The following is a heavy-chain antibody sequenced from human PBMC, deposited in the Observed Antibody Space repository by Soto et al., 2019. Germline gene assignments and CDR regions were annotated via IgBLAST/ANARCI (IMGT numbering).Heavy chain of an antibody. V-gene: IGHV4-59*08. CDR2: MGYNGFT. D-gene: IGHD3-16*01. Sequence: QVQLQESGPGLVKPSETLSLTCTISGGPMNNYYCSWFRQPRGQGLEWIGYMGYNGFTRYNPSLRSRVASSLDPAKHQFSLNLSSVTAADTSVYYCARQGFGELRGLVDVWGQGITVTVSS. CDR3: ARQGFGELRGLVDV. CDR1: GGPMNNYY. J-gene: IGHJ6*02.